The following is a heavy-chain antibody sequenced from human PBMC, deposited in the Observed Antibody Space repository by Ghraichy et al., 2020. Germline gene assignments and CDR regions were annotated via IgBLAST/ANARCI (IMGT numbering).Heavy chain of an antibody. CDR3: ARGSSVVRFYYYDGMDV. CDR1: GLSDYS. V-gene: IGHV3-48*02. Sequence: ETLSLTCEGSGLSDYSMNWVRQSPGKGLEWVSYITRSSSFKSYADSVKGRFTISRDNAQNSLYLQMNSLRDEDTAVYYCARGSSVVRFYYYDGMDVWGQGTTVTVSS. D-gene: IGHD4-23*01. J-gene: IGHJ6*02. CDR2: ITRSSSFK.